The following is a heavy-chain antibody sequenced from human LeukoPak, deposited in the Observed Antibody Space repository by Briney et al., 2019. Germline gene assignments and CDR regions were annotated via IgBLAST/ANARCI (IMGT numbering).Heavy chain of an antibody. CDR1: GGSIRSFY. CDR3: ARGMGIAPKFDP. J-gene: IGHJ5*02. V-gene: IGHV4-59*08. D-gene: IGHD6-13*01. Sequence: SETLSLTCTVSGGSIRSFYWSWIHQPQGKGLEWIGYSYYGGSTNYNPSLKSRVTISVDTSKDQFSLKLSSVTAADTAVYYCARGMGIAPKFDPWGQGTLVAVSS. CDR2: SYYGGST.